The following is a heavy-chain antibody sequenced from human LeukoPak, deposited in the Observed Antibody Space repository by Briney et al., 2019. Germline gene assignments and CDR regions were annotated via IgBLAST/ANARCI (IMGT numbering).Heavy chain of an antibody. CDR2: INPNSGGT. V-gene: IGHV1-2*02. CDR3: ASSIFENYYYYMDV. Sequence: ASVKVSCTASGYTFNGYYMHWVRQAPGQGLEWMGWINPNSGGTNYAQKFQGRVTMTRDTSISTAYMELSRLRSDDTAVYYCASSIFENYYYYMDVWGKGTTVTVSS. D-gene: IGHD3-3*01. CDR1: GYTFNGYY. J-gene: IGHJ6*03.